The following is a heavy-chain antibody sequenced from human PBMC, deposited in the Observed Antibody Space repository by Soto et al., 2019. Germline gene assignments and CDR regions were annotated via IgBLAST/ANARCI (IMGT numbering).Heavy chain of an antibody. J-gene: IGHJ4*02. CDR1: GFTFNSYS. V-gene: IGHV3-48*01. CDR3: ARDRGCSGGICYRDLGY. Sequence: EVQLVESGGGLVQPGGSVRLSCAAYGFTFNSYSMSWVRQAPGKGLEWVSYISSTSNTIYYADSVKGRFTISRDNAKNSLYLHMNSLSAEDTAVYYCARDRGCSGGICYRDLGYWGQGTLVTVSS. D-gene: IGHD2-15*01. CDR2: ISSTSNTI.